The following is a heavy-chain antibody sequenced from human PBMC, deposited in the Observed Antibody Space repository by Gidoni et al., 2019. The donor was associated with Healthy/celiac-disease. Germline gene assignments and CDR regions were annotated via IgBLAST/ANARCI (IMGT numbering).Heavy chain of an antibody. CDR2: IYYSGST. CDR1: GGSVSSGSYS. Sequence: QVQLQQSGPGLLKPSENMSLTCPVSGGSVSSGSYSWRWIRQPPGKGLESIGYIYYSGSTNYNPSLKSRVTISVDTSKNQFSLKLSSVTAADTAVYYCARAAVLEGAAAVYYWGQGTLVTVSS. J-gene: IGHJ4*02. D-gene: IGHD6-13*01. V-gene: IGHV4-61*01. CDR3: ARAAVLEGAAAVYY.